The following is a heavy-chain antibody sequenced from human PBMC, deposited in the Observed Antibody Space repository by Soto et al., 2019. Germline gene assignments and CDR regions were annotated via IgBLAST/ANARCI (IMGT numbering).Heavy chain of an antibody. CDR3: ARHIAGTWFDP. D-gene: IGHD2-21*01. J-gene: IGHJ5*02. CDR1: GGSINIGNYY. Sequence: ETLSLTCTVSGGSINIGNYYWGWIRQPPGKGLEWIGSIYYSGSTYYTASLKSRVTIFVDTSKNQFTLKVTSVTAADTAVYYCARHIAGTWFDPWGQGTPVTVSS. CDR2: IYYSGST. V-gene: IGHV4-39*01.